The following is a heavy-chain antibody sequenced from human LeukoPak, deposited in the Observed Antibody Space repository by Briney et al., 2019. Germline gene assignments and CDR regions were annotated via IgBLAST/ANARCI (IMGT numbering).Heavy chain of an antibody. Sequence: GASVNASDIPSGYTLPDYFIHWVRQVPGQGLEWMGWIGPKSGDTSYSQKFQGRVTVTRDTSISTAYMALSRLRFDDTAVYYCGRNRLGKALDIWGQGTMVTVSS. CDR1: GYTLPDYF. V-gene: IGHV1-2*02. CDR3: GRNRLGKALDI. J-gene: IGHJ3*02. CDR2: IGPKSGDT. D-gene: IGHD7-27*01.